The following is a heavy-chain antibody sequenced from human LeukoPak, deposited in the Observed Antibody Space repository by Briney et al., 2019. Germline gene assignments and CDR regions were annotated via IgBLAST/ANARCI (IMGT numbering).Heavy chain of an antibody. CDR1: GFTFSSYD. J-gene: IGHJ5*02. V-gene: IGHV3-13*01. CDR2: IGTAGDT. Sequence: GGSLRLSCAASGFTFSSYDMHWVRQPTGKGLEWVSAIGTAGDTYYSHSVKGRFTISRENAKNSLYLHMNSLSAGDTAAYFCARGHMLTGYYNFAWFDPWGQGTLVTVSS. CDR3: ARGHMLTGYYNFAWFDP. D-gene: IGHD3-9*01.